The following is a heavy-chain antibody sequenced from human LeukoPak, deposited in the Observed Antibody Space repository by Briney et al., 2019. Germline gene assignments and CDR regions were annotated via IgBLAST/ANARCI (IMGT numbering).Heavy chain of an antibody. CDR1: GGSFSGYY. J-gene: IGHJ6*03. Sequence: SETLSLTCAVYGGSFSGYYWSWIRQPPGEGLEWIGEINHSGSTNYNPSLKSRVTISVDTSKNQFSPKLSSVTAADTAVYYCARSHGGSSGWYDYYYYMDVWGKGTTVTVSS. V-gene: IGHV4-34*01. D-gene: IGHD6-19*01. CDR2: INHSGST. CDR3: ARSHGGSSGWYDYYYYMDV.